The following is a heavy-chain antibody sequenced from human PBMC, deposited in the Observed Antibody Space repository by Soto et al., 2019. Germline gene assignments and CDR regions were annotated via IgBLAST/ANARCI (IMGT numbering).Heavy chain of an antibody. D-gene: IGHD2-2*01. CDR2: INSDGSST. CDR1: GFTFSSYW. V-gene: IGHV3-74*01. Sequence: GGSLRLSCAASGFTFSSYWMHWVRQAPGKGLVWVSRINSDGSSTSYADSVKGRFTISRDNAKNTLYLQMNSLRAEDTAVYYCARDHLDIVVVPGAEGLRYYYYYGIDVWGQGTTVTVSS. J-gene: IGHJ6*02. CDR3: ARDHLDIVVVPGAEGLRYYYYYGIDV.